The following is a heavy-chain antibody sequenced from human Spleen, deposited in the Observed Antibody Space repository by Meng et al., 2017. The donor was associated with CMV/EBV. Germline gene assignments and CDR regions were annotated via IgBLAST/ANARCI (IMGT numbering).Heavy chain of an antibody. CDR3: ARDYGGYCSSTSCSPPYYYYGMDV. CDR1: GFVFGSYG. D-gene: IGHD2-2*01. Sequence: GESLKISCAASGFVFGSYGIHWVRQAPGKGLEWVALIFYDGTEKYHADSVKGRFIISRDNSNNMLYLQMNSLRAEDTAVYYCARDYGGYCSSTSCSPPYYYYGMDVWGQGTTVTVSS. J-gene: IGHJ6*02. V-gene: IGHV3-33*01. CDR2: IFYDGTEK.